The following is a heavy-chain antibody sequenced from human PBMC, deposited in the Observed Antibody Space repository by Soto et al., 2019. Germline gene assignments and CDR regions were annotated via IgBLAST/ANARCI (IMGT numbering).Heavy chain of an antibody. J-gene: IGHJ5*02. CDR1: GFTVSSYS. D-gene: IGHD6-13*01. CDR3: ARGRIAAAGRWFDP. V-gene: IGHV3-48*01. CDR2: ISSSSSTI. Sequence: GGSLRLSCAASGFTVSSYSMNWVRQAPGKGLEWVSYISSSSSTIYYADSVKGRFTISRDNAKNSLYLQMNSLRAEDTAVYYCARGRIAAAGRWFDPWGQGTLVTVSS.